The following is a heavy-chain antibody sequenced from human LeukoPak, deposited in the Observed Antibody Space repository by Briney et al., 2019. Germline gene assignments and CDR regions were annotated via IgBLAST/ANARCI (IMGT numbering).Heavy chain of an antibody. D-gene: IGHD3-22*01. V-gene: IGHV1-18*01. CDR1: GYTFTSYG. Sequence: GASVKVSCKASGYTFTSYGISWVRQAPGQGLEWMGWISAYNGNTNYAQKLQGRVTMTTDTSTSTAYMELRSLRSDDTAVYYCARDDYYDSSGYSLFDYWGQGTLVTVSS. CDR2: ISAYNGNT. CDR3: ARDDYYDSSGYSLFDY. J-gene: IGHJ4*02.